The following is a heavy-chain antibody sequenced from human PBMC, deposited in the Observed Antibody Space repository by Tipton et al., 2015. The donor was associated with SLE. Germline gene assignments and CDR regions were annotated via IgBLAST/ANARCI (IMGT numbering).Heavy chain of an antibody. CDR2: ISDKGDRT. D-gene: IGHD1-26*01. V-gene: IGHV3-43*01. CDR1: GFTFDAYT. J-gene: IGHJ4*02. Sequence: SLRLSCVTSGFTFDAYTMHWVRQPPGKGLEWVSLISDKGDRTYYADSVKGRFTISRDNSKDSLYLQMNSLTTEDSALYYCAMRKGAADSISYFDYWGQGILVTVSS. CDR3: AMRKGAADSISYFDY.